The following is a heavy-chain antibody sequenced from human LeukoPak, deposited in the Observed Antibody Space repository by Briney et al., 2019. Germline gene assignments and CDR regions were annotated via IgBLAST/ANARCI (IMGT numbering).Heavy chain of an antibody. D-gene: IGHD6-19*01. V-gene: IGHV3-74*01. Sequence: PGGSLRLSCAASGFTFRSYWMYWVRQAPGKGLVWVSRINSDGSSINYADSVKGRFTISRDNAKNTLYLQMNSLRAEDTAVYYCAKGYATTGYSSGWYLGLLDYWGQGTLVTVSS. J-gene: IGHJ4*02. CDR1: GFTFRSYW. CDR2: INSDGSSI. CDR3: AKGYATTGYSSGWYLGLLDY.